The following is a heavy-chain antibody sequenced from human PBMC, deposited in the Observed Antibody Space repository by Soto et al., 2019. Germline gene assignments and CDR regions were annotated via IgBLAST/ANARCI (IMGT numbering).Heavy chain of an antibody. CDR2: ISFDGSYK. CDR3: AKGAYDILTGYPSYWYFDL. J-gene: IGHJ2*01. D-gene: IGHD3-9*01. CDR1: GSTFSGYG. V-gene: IGHV3-30*18. Sequence: QVQLVASGGGVVQPGRSLRLSCAASGSTFSGYGMHWVRQAPGKGLEWVAVISFDGSYKYYEDSVKGRFTISRDNSKNTLYLQMNSLSAEDTAVYYCAKGAYDILTGYPSYWYFDLWGRGTLVTVSS.